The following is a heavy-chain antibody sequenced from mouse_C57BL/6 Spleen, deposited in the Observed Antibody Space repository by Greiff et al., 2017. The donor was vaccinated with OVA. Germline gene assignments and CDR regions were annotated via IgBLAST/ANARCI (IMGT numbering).Heavy chain of an antibody. V-gene: IGHV10-1*01. J-gene: IGHJ4*01. CDR2: IRSKSNNYAT. CDR1: GFSFNTYA. Sequence: EVQGVESGGGLVQPKGSLKLSCAASGFSFNTYAMNWVRQAPGKGLEWVARIRSKSNNYATYYADSVKDRFTISRDDSESMLYLQMNNLKTEDTAMYYCVRDTARAMDYWGQGTSVTVSS. CDR3: VRDTARAMDY.